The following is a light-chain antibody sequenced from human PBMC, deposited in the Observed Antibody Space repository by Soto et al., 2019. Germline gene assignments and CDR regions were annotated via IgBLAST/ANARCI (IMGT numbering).Light chain of an antibody. CDR2: GAS. J-gene: IGKJ4*01. V-gene: IGKV1D-12*01. Sequence: DIHMTRSPSSVSASIGNTFTLTCRASQDINTLLAWYQQKKGQAPKLLIYGASTLESGVPSRLRGRGYGTDFTITISSMKPEDFETYFCQQADSFTLTFGGGTQVDI. CDR3: QQADSFTLT. CDR1: QDINTL.